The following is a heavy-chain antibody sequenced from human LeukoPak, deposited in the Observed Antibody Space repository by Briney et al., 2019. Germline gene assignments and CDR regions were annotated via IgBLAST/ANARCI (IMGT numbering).Heavy chain of an antibody. CDR1: GFTFSSYS. Sequence: TGGSLRLSCAASGFTFSSYSMNWVRQTPGKGLEWVSSISSSSSYIYYADSVKGRFTISRDNAKNSLYLQMNSLRAEDTAVYYCARVKVVPAAEYYYYYGMDVWGQGTTVTVSS. CDR3: ARVKVVPAAEYYYYYGMDV. J-gene: IGHJ6*02. D-gene: IGHD2-2*01. V-gene: IGHV3-21*01. CDR2: ISSSSSYI.